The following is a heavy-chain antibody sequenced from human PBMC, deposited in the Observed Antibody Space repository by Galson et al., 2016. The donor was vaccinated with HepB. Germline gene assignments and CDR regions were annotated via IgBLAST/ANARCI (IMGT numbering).Heavy chain of an antibody. D-gene: IGHD3-3*01. CDR1: GFTFSKFS. CDR3: ARGLYYNSLDL. J-gene: IGHJ3*01. CDR2: IGSSGSPI. Sequence: SLRLSCAASGFTFSKFSMDWVRQAPGKGLEWLSHIGSSGSPIYYADSVKGRFTISRDNARDSVWLQMNSLRDDDTAVYYCARGLYYNSLDLWGQGTMVTVSS. V-gene: IGHV3-48*02.